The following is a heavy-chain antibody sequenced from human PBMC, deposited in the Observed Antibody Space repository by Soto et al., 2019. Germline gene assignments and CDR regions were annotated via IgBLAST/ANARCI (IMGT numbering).Heavy chain of an antibody. D-gene: IGHD2-15*01. V-gene: IGHV4-59*01. Sequence: PSETLSLTCTVSGGCISSYYWSWIRQPPGKRLEWIGFIYYTGSTSYNPSLKSRVTISMDTSKNQFSLKLTSVTAADTAVYYCGSAPYCSGGSCSFDPWGQGTLVTVSS. CDR2: IYYTGST. CDR1: GGCISSYY. CDR3: GSAPYCSGGSCSFDP. J-gene: IGHJ5*02.